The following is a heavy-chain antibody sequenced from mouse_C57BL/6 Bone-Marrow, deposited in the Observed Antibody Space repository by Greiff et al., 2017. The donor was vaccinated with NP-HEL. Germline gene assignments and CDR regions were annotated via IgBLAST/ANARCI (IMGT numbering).Heavy chain of an antibody. V-gene: IGHV1-9*01. Sequence: QVQLQQSGAELMKPGASVKLSCKATGYTFTGYWIEWVKQRPGHGLEWIGEILPGSGSTNYNEKFKGKATFTADTSSNTAYMQLSSLTTEDSAIYYCARTVITTVVAPRFYAMDYWGQGTSVTVSS. CDR2: ILPGSGST. D-gene: IGHD1-1*01. CDR3: ARTVITTVVAPRFYAMDY. J-gene: IGHJ4*01. CDR1: GYTFTGYW.